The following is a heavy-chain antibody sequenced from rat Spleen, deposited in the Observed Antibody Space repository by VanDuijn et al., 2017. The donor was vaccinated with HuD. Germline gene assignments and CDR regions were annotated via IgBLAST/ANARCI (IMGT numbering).Heavy chain of an antibody. CDR3: GRRDYGGYGDY. CDR1: GFTFNRYW. Sequence: EVQLVETGGGLVQPGRSLKLSCVASGFTFNRYWMYWVRQAPKKGLEWVATINYEGVKTYYRDSVKGRFTISRDNAKSTLFLQMDSLRSEDTATYYCGRRDYGGYGDYWGQGVMVTVSS. V-gene: IGHV5-29*01. D-gene: IGHD1-11*01. CDR2: INYEGVKT. J-gene: IGHJ2*01.